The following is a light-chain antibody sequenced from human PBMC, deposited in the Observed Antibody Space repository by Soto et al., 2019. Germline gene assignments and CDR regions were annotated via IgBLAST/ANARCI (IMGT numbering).Light chain of an antibody. CDR1: QSVFSNSNNKKY. Sequence: DIVMTQSADSLAVSLGERATINCKSSQSVFSNSNNKKYLAWYQQKPGQPPKLLIHWASIRESGVPDRFSGSGSGTDFTLTISCLQSEDFATYYCQQYYSYPLTFGGGTKVEIK. CDR3: QQYYSYPLT. CDR2: WAS. V-gene: IGKV4-1*01. J-gene: IGKJ4*01.